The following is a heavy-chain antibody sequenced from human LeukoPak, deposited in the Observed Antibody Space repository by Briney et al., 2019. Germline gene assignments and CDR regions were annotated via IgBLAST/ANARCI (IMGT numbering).Heavy chain of an antibody. Sequence: PSETLSLTCTVSGGFISSSTSYWGWIRQPPGKGLEWIGSIYYSGSTYYNPSLKSRVTISVDTSKNQFSLKLSSVTAADTAVYYCARNDGSGSYYMWEHDYWGQGTLVTVSS. J-gene: IGHJ4*02. CDR2: IYYSGST. V-gene: IGHV4-39*01. CDR3: ARNDGSGSYYMWEHDY. D-gene: IGHD3-10*01. CDR1: GGFISSSTSY.